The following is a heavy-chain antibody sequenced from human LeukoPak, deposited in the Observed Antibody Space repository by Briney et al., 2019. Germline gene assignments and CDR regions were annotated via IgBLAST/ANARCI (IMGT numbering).Heavy chain of an antibody. Sequence: PSETLSLTCTVSGGSISSSSYYWGWIRQPPGKGLEWIGSIYYSGSTYYNPSLKSRVTISVGTSKNQFSLKLSSVTAADTAVYYCARERNYYDSSGIYDYWGQGTLVTVSS. D-gene: IGHD3-22*01. V-gene: IGHV4-39*07. J-gene: IGHJ4*02. CDR3: ARERNYYDSSGIYDY. CDR1: GGSISSSSYY. CDR2: IYYSGST.